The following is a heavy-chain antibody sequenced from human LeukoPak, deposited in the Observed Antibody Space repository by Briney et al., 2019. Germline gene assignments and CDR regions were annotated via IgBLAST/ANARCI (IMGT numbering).Heavy chain of an antibody. V-gene: IGHV4-30-4*08. J-gene: IGHJ4*02. CDR3: ARVRTYCGGDCYVATDDYFDY. D-gene: IGHD2-21*01. CDR2: IYYSGST. Sequence: SETLSLTCTVSGGSISSGDYYWSWIRQPPGKGLEWIGYIYYSGSTYYNPSLKSRVTISVDTSKNQFSLKLSSVTAADTPVYCGARVRTYCGGDCYVATDDYFDYWGQGTVVTVSS. CDR1: GGSISSGDYY.